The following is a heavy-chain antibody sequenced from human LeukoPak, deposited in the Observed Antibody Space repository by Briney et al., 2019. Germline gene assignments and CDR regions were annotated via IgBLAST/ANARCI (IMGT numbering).Heavy chain of an antibody. J-gene: IGHJ4*02. CDR1: GGSIGSSY. Sequence: SETLSLTCTVSGGSIGSSYWSWIRQPPGKGLEWIGYIYNSGNTNYNPSLKSRVTISEDTSKNQFSLKLSSVTAADTAVYYCARDSLVGAYYYFDYWGQGTLVTVSS. D-gene: IGHD1-26*01. CDR3: ARDSLVGAYYYFDY. V-gene: IGHV4-59*01. CDR2: IYNSGNT.